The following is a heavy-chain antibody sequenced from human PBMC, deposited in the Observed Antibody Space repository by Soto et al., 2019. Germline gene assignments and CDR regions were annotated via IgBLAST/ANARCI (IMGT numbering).Heavy chain of an antibody. V-gene: IGHV5-51*01. Sequence: GESLEISCKGSGYSFTSYWIGWVRQMPGKGLEWMGIIYPGDSDTRYSPSFQGQVTISADKSISTAYLQWSSLKASDTAMYYCARPAGATKEAYAFDISGQGTMVTVSS. CDR3: ARPAGATKEAYAFDI. CDR2: IYPGDSDT. D-gene: IGHD1-26*01. CDR1: GYSFTSYW. J-gene: IGHJ3*02.